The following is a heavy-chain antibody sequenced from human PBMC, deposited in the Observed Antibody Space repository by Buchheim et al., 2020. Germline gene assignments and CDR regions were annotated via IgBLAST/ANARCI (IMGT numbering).Heavy chain of an antibody. Sequence: EVQLVQSGAEVKKPGEYLRISCTGSGYSFTTYWIAWVRQMPGKGLEWMGVIYPGDSDSRYSPSFQDRVTMSADKSISTAYLQWGSLTASDTAIYYCARRAFDNDGHHGFDIWGQGT. J-gene: IGHJ3*02. V-gene: IGHV5-51*01. CDR3: ARRAFDNDGHHGFDI. D-gene: IGHD2-8*01. CDR1: GYSFTTYW. CDR2: IYPGDSDS.